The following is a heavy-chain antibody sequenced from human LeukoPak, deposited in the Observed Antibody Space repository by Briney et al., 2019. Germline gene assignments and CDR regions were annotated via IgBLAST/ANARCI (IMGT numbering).Heavy chain of an antibody. V-gene: IGHV1-2*02. CDR1: GYTFTGYY. J-gene: IGHJ4*02. CDR2: INPNSGGT. CDR3: ARGKTGTTQYFDY. Sequence: GASVTVSCKASGYTFTGYYMHWVRQAPGQGLEWMGWINPNSGGTNYAQKFQGRVTMTRDTSISTAYMELSRLRSDDTAVYYCARGKTGTTQYFDYWGQGTLVTVSS. D-gene: IGHD1-7*01.